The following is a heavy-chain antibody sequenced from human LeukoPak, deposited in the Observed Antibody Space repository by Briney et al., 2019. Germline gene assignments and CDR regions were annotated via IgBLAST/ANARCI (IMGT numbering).Heavy chain of an antibody. CDR1: GFTFSRYW. D-gene: IGHD3-10*01. J-gene: IGHJ4*02. V-gene: IGHV3-7*01. Sequence: PGGSLRLSCAAFGFTFSRYWMSWVCQAPGKGLEWVANVKKDGSEKYYVDSVKSRFTISRDNAKNTLYLQMNSLRAEDTAVYYCASMVRGVMAFDWWGQGTLVTGAS. CDR2: VKKDGSEK. CDR3: ASMVRGVMAFDW.